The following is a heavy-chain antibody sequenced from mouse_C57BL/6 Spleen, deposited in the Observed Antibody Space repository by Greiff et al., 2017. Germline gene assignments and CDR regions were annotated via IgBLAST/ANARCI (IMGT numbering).Heavy chain of an antibody. CDR2: ISSGSSTI. Sequence: EVNVVASGGGLVKPGGSLKLSCAASGFTFSDYGMHWVRQAPEKGLEWVAYISSGSSTIYYADTVKGRFTISRDNAKNPLFLQMTSLRSEDTAMYYCARKDLAWFAYWGQGTLGTVSA. V-gene: IGHV5-17*01. CDR1: GFTFSDYG. CDR3: ARKDLAWFAY. J-gene: IGHJ3*01.